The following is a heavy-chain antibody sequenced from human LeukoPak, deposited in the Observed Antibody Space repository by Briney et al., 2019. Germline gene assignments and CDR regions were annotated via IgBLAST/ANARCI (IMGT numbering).Heavy chain of an antibody. CDR3: ATFSGAHHKTFDY. CDR2: ITGNSNYI. V-gene: IGHV3-21*01. Sequence: GGSLRLSCAASGFTFSIYSINWVRQAPGKGLEWVSFITGNSNYIYYADSVKGRFTISRDNAENSLYLQMSSLRAEDTAVYYCATFSGAHHKTFDYWGQGTLVTVSS. CDR1: GFTFSIYS. D-gene: IGHD1-14*01. J-gene: IGHJ4*02.